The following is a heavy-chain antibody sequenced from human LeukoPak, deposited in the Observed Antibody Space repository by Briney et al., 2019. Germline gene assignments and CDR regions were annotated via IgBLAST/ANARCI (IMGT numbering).Heavy chain of an antibody. Sequence: PGGSLRPSCAASGFTVSSNYMSWVRQAPGKGLEWVSVIYSGGSTYYADSVKGRFTISRDNSKNTLYLQMNSLRAEDTAVYYCAGYSSPNFDYWGQGTLVTVSS. CDR2: IYSGGST. D-gene: IGHD6-13*01. V-gene: IGHV3-66*01. CDR3: AGYSSPNFDY. J-gene: IGHJ4*02. CDR1: GFTVSSNY.